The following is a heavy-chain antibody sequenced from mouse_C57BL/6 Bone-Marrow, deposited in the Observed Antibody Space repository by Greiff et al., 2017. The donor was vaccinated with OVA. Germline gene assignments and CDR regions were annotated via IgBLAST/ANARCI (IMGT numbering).Heavy chain of an antibody. D-gene: IGHD2-3*01. Sequence: QVQLQQPGAELVRPGSSVKLSCKASGYTFTSYWMDWVKQRPGQGLEWIGNIYPSDSETHYNQKFKDKATLTVDKSSSTAYMQLSSLTSEDSAVYYCARDDGYPWYFDVWGTGTTVTVSS. CDR3: ARDDGYPWYFDV. CDR1: GYTFTSYW. J-gene: IGHJ1*03. CDR2: IYPSDSET. V-gene: IGHV1-61*01.